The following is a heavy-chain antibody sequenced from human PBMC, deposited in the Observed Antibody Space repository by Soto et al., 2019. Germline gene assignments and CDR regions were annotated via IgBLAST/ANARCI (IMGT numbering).Heavy chain of an antibody. CDR2: IHYNGDT. CDR1: GDSISAYS. Sequence: SETLSLTCTVSGDSISAYSWSWVRQPPGKGLEWIGNIHYNGDTKYSPSLKSRVTMSVDTSKNHFSLRLISVTAADTAVYYCARRTYDSSGSYYFDSWGQGTLVTVSS. CDR3: ARRTYDSSGSYYFDS. V-gene: IGHV4-59*01. D-gene: IGHD3-22*01. J-gene: IGHJ4*02.